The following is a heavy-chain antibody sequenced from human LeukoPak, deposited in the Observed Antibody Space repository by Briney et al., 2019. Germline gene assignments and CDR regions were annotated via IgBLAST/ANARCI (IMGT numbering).Heavy chain of an antibody. D-gene: IGHD3-10*01. CDR2: MNPSSGNT. J-gene: IGHJ4*02. Sequence: GASVKVSCKASGYTFTSYDINWVRQATGQGPEWMRWMNPSSGNTGYAQRFQGRVSMTRDTSTNTAYLELSSLRSEDTAVYYCATHTYYYSSGSFAYWGQGTLVTVSS. V-gene: IGHV1-8*01. CDR3: ATHTYYYSSGSFAY. CDR1: GYTFTSYD.